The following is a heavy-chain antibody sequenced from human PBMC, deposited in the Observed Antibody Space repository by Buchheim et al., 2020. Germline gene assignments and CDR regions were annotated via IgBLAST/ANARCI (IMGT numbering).Heavy chain of an antibody. CDR3: ARGDRTYNMDV. CDR2: IIPMFGEP. V-gene: IGHV1-69*01. D-gene: IGHD1-1*01. J-gene: IGHJ6*02. CDR1: GGTFSSYA. Sequence: QVQLVQSGAEVKKPGSSVKLSCQASGGTFSSYAATWVRQAPGQGLEWVGGIIPMFGEPNYAQKFQGRVTIIADESATTTYMELRSLTSEDTAVYYCARGDRTYNMDVWGQGTT.